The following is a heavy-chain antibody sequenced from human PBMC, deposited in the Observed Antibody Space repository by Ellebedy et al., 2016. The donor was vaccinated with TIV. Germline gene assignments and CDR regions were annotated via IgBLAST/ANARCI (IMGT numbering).Heavy chain of an antibody. V-gene: IGHV3-11*01. Sequence: GGSLRLSCAASGFIFSDYYMIWIRQAPGKGLEWVSYISNSGSTIYYADSVKGRFTISRDNAKHSLSLLMNSLRAEDRAVYYCARDARFIDQQHNWFDPWGQGTLVTVSS. CDR3: ARDARFIDQQHNWFDP. CDR1: GFIFSDYY. J-gene: IGHJ5*02. D-gene: IGHD2-2*01. CDR2: ISNSGSTI.